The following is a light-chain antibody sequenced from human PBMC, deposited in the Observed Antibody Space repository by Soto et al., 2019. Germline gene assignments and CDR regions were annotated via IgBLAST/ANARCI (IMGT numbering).Light chain of an antibody. CDR3: QQSYGSPLT. Sequence: DIQMTQSPSSVSASVGDRVTITCRASQDIRRYINWYQQKPGKAPTLLIYDAFNLQSGVPSRFSCSWSETEFTLTIVSLQPEGSATCYCQQSYGSPLTLGGGTKVEIK. CDR2: DAF. J-gene: IGKJ4*02. CDR1: QDIRRY. V-gene: IGKV1-39*01.